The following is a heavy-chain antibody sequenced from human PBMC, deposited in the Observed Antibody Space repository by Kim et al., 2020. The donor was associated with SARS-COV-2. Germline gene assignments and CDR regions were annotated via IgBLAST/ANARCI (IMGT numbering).Heavy chain of an antibody. V-gene: IGHV3-21*01. J-gene: IGHJ6*02. CDR1: GFTFSSYS. CDR3: ARDQSSAITYYDFLEWSHKTYGMDV. CDR2: ISSSSSYI. Sequence: GGSLRLSCAASGFTFSSYSMNWVRQAPGKGLEWVSSISSSSSYIYYADSVKGRFTISRDNAKNSLYLQMNSLRAEDTAVYYCARDQSSAITYYDFLEWSHKTYGMDVWGQGTTVTVSS. D-gene: IGHD3-3*01.